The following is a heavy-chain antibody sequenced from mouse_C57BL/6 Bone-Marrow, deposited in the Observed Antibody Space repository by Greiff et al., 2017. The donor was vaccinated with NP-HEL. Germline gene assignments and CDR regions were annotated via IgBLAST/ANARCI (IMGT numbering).Heavy chain of an antibody. CDR3: ARPITTVVATDYAMDY. J-gene: IGHJ4*01. CDR2: INPGSGGT. Sequence: QVQLQQSGAELVRPGTSVKVSCKASGYAFTNYLIEWVKQRPGQGLEWIGVINPGSGGTNYNEKFKGKATLTADKSSSTAYMQLSSLTSEDSAVYFCARPITTVVATDYAMDYWGQGTSVTVSS. CDR1: GYAFTNYL. D-gene: IGHD1-1*01. V-gene: IGHV1-54*01.